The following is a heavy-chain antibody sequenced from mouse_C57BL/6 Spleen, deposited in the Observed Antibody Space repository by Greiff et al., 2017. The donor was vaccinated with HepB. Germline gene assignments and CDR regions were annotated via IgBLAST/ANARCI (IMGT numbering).Heavy chain of an antibody. J-gene: IGHJ2*01. V-gene: IGHV1-9*01. CDR2: IFPGSGST. CDR1: GYTFTGYW. CDR3: ARTGGEYGDYFDY. D-gene: IGHD2-13*01. Sequence: QVQLQQSGAELMKPGASVKLSCKATGYTFTGYWIEWVKQRPGHGLEWIGEIFPGSGSTNYNEKFKGKATFTADTSSNTAYMQLGSLTTEDSAIYYYARTGGEYGDYFDYWGTGTTLTVSS.